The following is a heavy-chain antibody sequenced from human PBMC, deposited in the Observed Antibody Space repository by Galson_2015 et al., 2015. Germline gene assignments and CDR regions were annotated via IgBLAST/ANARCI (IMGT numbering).Heavy chain of an antibody. CDR3: ARAADRYFDY. D-gene: IGHD1-14*01. J-gene: IGHJ4*02. CDR2: INPSDGIT. Sequence: SVKVSCKAFGYTFTTSDYMHWVRQAPGQGLEWMGIINPSDGITNYTQKFQGRVTMTRDTSTSTVYIEVISLRSEDTAVYYCARAADRYFDYWGQGTPVTVSS. CDR1: GYTFTTSDY. V-gene: IGHV1-46*01.